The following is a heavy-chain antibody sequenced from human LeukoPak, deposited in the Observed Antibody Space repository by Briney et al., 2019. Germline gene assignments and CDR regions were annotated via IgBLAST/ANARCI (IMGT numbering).Heavy chain of an antibody. J-gene: IGHJ5*02. CDR2: IYHSGST. D-gene: IGHD6-13*01. CDR3: ARHISSSWYGNWFDP. Sequence: PSETLSLTCAVSGGSISSSNWWSWVRQPPGKGLEWIGEIYHSGSTNYNPSLKSRVTISVDTSKNQFSLKLSSVTAADTAVYYCARHISSSWYGNWFDPWGQGTLVTVSS. CDR1: GGSISSSNW. V-gene: IGHV4-4*02.